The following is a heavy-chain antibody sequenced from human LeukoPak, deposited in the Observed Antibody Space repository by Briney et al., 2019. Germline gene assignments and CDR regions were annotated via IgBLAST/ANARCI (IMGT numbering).Heavy chain of an antibody. J-gene: IGHJ3*02. D-gene: IGHD1-26*01. CDR2: TRDKARGYTT. CDR1: GVTLSDHH. V-gene: IGHV3-72*01. Sequence: GGSLRLSCAASGVTLSDHHMDWVRQAPGKGLEWVGRTRDKARGYTTEYAASVKGRFTISRDDSQTSVYLQMNSLKTEDTAMFFCAREGGGGYNGAFDIWGQGKVVTV. CDR3: AREGGGGYNGAFDI.